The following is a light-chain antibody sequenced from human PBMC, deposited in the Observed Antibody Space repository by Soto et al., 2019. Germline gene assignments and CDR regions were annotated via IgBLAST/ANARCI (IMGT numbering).Light chain of an antibody. J-gene: IGLJ1*01. CDR2: DVT. CDR1: SSDVGGYNY. Sequence: SVLTQPASVSGSPGQSITISCTGTSSDVGGYNYVSWYQQHPGKAPKLMIYDVTDRPSGVSNRFSGSKSGNTASLTISGLQAEDEADYYCSSYTSTSTHWVFGTGTKLTVL. CDR3: SSYTSTSTHWV. V-gene: IGLV2-14*01.